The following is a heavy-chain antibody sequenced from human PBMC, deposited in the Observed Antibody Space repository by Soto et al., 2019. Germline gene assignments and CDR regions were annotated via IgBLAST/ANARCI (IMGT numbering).Heavy chain of an antibody. D-gene: IGHD6-19*01. Sequence: QMQLVESGGGVVQPGGSLRLSCAASGFTFNYYPMHWVRQAPGKGLEWVAVVSFDGSNKYYADSVKGRFTISKDNSKNTLYPKMNSLRREDTAVYYCARLPGPLVAVLYIYPLDGREELYDVDVWGQGTTVTVSS. CDR1: GFTFNYYP. CDR3: ARLPGPLVAVLYIYPLDGREELYDVDV. CDR2: VSFDGSNK. V-gene: IGHV3-30-3*01. J-gene: IGHJ6*02.